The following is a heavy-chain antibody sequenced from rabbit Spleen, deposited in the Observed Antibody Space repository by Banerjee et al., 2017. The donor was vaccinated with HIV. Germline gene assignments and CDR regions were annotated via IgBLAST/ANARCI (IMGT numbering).Heavy chain of an antibody. J-gene: IGHJ4*01. CDR1: GFDFSSYW. CDR3: VREAGYGGYGDANL. Sequence: QEQLEESAGGLVQPGGSLKLSCKASGFDFSSYWMCWVRQAPGKGLEWIGCINTITGKAVYATWAKGRFTISRASSTTVFLQMTSLTAADTATYFCVREAGYGGYGDANLWGQGTLVTVS. D-gene: IGHD6-1*01. V-gene: IGHV1S45*01. CDR2: INTITGKA.